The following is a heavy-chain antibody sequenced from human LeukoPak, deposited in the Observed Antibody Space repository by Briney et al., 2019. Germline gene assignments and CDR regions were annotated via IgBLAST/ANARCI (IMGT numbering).Heavy chain of an antibody. CDR3: AKDPDSGSYHGSSDY. D-gene: IGHD1-26*01. Sequence: GGSLRLSCAASGFTFSSYAMSWVRQAPGKGLEWVSAISGSGGSTYYADSVKGRFTISRDNSKNTLYLQMNSLRAEDTAVYYCAKDPDSGSYHGSSDYWGQGTLVTVSS. CDR1: GFTFSSYA. V-gene: IGHV3-23*01. CDR2: ISGSGGST. J-gene: IGHJ4*02.